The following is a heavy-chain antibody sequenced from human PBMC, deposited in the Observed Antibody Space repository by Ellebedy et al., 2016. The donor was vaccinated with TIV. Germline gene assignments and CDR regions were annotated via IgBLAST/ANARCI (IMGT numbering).Heavy chain of an antibody. Sequence: GESLKISXAASGFTFSSYGMHWVRQAPGKGLEWVAVIWYDGSNKYYADSVKGRFTISRDNSKNTLYLQMNSLRAEDTAVYYCARGPYGDYAFYFDYWGQGTLVTVSS. D-gene: IGHD4-17*01. J-gene: IGHJ4*02. CDR3: ARGPYGDYAFYFDY. CDR1: GFTFSSYG. CDR2: IWYDGSNK. V-gene: IGHV3-33*08.